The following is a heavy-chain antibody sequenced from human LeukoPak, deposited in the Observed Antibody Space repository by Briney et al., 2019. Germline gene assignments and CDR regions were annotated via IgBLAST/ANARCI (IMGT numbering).Heavy chain of an antibody. D-gene: IGHD1-1*01. CDR1: GFTFSSYA. CDR3: AEGQNGLWVLLYYFDY. J-gene: IGHJ4*02. Sequence: GGSLRLSCAASGFTFSSYAMSWVRQAPGKGLEWVSAISGSGGSTYYADSVEGRFTISRDNSKNTLYLQMNSLRAEDTAVYYCAEGQNGLWVLLYYFDYWGQGTLVTVSS. V-gene: IGHV3-23*01. CDR2: ISGSGGST.